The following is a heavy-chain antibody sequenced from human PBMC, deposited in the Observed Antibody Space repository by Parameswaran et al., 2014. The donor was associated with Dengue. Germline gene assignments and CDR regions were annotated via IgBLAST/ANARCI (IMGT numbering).Heavy chain of an antibody. Sequence: CVRQAPGQGLEWMGGIIPKFGTAHYAEKFQDRVTITADESTSTVYMELISLRSEDTAVFYCARATVVVTPTGGIMDVWGQGTTVTVSS. CDR2: IIPKFGTA. CDR3: ARATVVVTPTGGIMDV. V-gene: IGHV1-69*01. D-gene: IGHD3-22*01. J-gene: IGHJ6*02.